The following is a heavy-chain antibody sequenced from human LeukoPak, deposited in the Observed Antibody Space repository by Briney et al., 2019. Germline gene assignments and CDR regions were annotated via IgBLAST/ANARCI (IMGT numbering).Heavy chain of an antibody. CDR1: GCTFNNYN. J-gene: IGHJ6*03. Sequence: PGGSLRLSCAASGCTFNNYNMNWVRQAPGKALEWVSSITSSGTYIFYADSVKGRFTISRDNAKNSLYLQINSLGPEDTAVYFCARDPYSGNYGSYYYYYMDVWGKGTTVTVSS. D-gene: IGHD3-22*01. CDR2: ITSSGTYI. CDR3: ARDPYSGNYGSYYYYYMDV. V-gene: IGHV3-21*01.